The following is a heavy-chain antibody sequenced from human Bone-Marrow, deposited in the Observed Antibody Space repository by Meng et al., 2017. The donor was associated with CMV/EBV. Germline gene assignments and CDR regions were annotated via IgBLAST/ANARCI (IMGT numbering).Heavy chain of an antibody. CDR3: AREEVVPAPKRWFDP. V-gene: IGHV3-64*02. D-gene: IGHD2-2*01. CDR2: ISSNGGST. CDR1: GFTFSSNG. J-gene: IGHJ5*02. Sequence: GGSLRLSCAASGFTFSSNGMHWVRQPPGKGLEYVSAISSNGGSTYYADSVKGRFTISRDNSKNTLYLQMDSLRAEDMAVYYCAREEVVPAPKRWFDPWGQGTLVTVSS.